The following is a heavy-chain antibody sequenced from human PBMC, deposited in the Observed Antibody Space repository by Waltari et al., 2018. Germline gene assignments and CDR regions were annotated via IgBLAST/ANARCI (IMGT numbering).Heavy chain of an antibody. D-gene: IGHD3-3*01. CDR2: INHSGST. CDR1: GGSFSGYY. J-gene: IGHJ5*02. V-gene: IGHV4-34*01. Sequence: QVQLQQWGAGLLKPSETLSLTCAVYGGSFSGYYWSWFRQPPGKGLEWFGEINHSGSTNYNPSLKSRVTISVDTSKNQFSLKLSSVTAADTAVYYCAIRRFPLITIFGVVRDPYNWFDPWGQGTLVTVSS. CDR3: AIRRFPLITIFGVVRDPYNWFDP.